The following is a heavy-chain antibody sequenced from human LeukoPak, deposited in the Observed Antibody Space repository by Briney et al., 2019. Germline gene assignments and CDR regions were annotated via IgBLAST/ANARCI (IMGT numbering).Heavy chain of an antibody. V-gene: IGHV3-33*01. J-gene: IGHJ4*02. CDR3: VRDRSARYLDY. CDR2: IWYDGSNK. Sequence: PGRSLRLSCAASGFTFRNHGMHWVRQAPDKGLEWVAVIWYDGSNKYYGGSVKGRFTISRDNSKNMLYLQINSLRAEDTAAYFCVRDRSARYLDYWGQGTLVTVSS. CDR1: GFTFRNHG.